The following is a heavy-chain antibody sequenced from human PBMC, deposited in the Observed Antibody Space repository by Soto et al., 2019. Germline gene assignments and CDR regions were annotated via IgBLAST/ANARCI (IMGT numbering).Heavy chain of an antibody. CDR1: GGSISSYY. V-gene: IGHV4-59*01. Sequence: PSETLSLTCTVSGGSISSYYWSWIRQPPGKGLEWIGYIYYSGSTNYNPSPKSRVTISVDTSKNQFSLKLSSVTAADTAVYYCARGEYCSGGSCPIPSYYFDYWGQGTLVTVSS. CDR2: IYYSGST. J-gene: IGHJ4*02. D-gene: IGHD2-15*01. CDR3: ARGEYCSGGSCPIPSYYFDY.